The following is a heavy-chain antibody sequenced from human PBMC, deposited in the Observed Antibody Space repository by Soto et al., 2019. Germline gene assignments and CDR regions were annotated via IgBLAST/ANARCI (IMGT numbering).Heavy chain of an antibody. CDR1: GFSLSTSGVG. D-gene: IGHD5-12*01. V-gene: IGHV2-5*02. Sequence: QITLKESGPTLVKPTQTLTLTCTFSGFSLSTSGVGVGWIRQPPGKALEWLALIYWDDDKRYSPSLKSRLTLAXXTSKNQVGLTMTNMDPVDTATYYCAHRQWLRPFDYWGQGNLVTVSS. J-gene: IGHJ4*02. CDR3: AHRQWLRPFDY. CDR2: IYWDDDK.